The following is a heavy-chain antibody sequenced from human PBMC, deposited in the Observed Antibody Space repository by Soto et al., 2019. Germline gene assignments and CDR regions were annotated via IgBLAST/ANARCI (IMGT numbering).Heavy chain of an antibody. J-gene: IGHJ4*02. D-gene: IGHD6-19*01. CDR1: GFTFSSYG. V-gene: IGHV3-30*18. CDR2: ISYDGSNK. Sequence: QVQLVESGGGVVQPGRSLRLSCAAPGFTFSSYGMHWVRQAPGKGLEWVAVISYDGSNKYYADSVKGRFTIARDNSKNTLYLQMNSLRAEDTAVYYCAKSSGDSSGWYGNFGYYFDYWGEGTLVTVSS. CDR3: AKSSGDSSGWYGNFGYYFDY.